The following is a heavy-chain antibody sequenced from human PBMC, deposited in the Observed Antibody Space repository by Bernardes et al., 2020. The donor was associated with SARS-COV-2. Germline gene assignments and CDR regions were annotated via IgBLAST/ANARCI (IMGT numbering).Heavy chain of an antibody. CDR2: ITWNGGST. Sequence: GGPLRLLCGACGLIYDDCGVSWVRRATGKGLEWVSGITWNGGSTGYADSVKGRFTISRDNAKNSLYLQMNSLRAEDTALYHCATFYGSGSYPHYWSQGTLVTVSS. D-gene: IGHD3-10*01. J-gene: IGHJ4*02. V-gene: IGHV3-20*01. CDR3: ATFYGSGSYPHY. CDR1: GLIYDDCG.